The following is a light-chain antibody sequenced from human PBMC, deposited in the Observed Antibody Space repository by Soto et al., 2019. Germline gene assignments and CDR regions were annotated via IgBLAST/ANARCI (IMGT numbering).Light chain of an antibody. CDR3: SSFVDVTSYV. J-gene: IGLJ1*01. V-gene: IGLV2-8*01. CDR1: SSDVGAFNY. Sequence: QSVLTQPPSVSGSPGQSVTISCTGTSSDVGAFNYVSWYQHHPGKVPKFLIYEVNKRPSGVPDRFSGSKSGNTASLTVSGLQPDDEAEYFCSSFVDVTSYVFGTGTNVTVL. CDR2: EVN.